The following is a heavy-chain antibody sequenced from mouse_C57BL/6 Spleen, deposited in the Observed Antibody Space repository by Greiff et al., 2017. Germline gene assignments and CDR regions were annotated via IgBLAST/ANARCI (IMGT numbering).Heavy chain of an antibody. Sequence: QVQLKQPGAELVRPGSSVKLSCKASGYTFTSYWMHWVKQRPIQGLEWIGNIDPSDSETHYNQKFKDKATLTVDKSSITAYMQLSSLTSEDSAVYYGARGNYYGSSYVYYFDYWGQGTTLKVSS. CDR3: ARGNYYGSSYVYYFDY. CDR1: GYTFTSYW. V-gene: IGHV1-52*01. J-gene: IGHJ2*01. D-gene: IGHD1-1*01. CDR2: IDPSDSET.